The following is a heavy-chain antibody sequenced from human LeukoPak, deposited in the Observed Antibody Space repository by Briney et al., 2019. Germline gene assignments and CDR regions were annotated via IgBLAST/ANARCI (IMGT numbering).Heavy chain of an antibody. V-gene: IGHV3-9*01. CDR3: TKIAVPVPGRYHIDV. Sequence: AGGSLRLSCAASGFIFENYAMHWVRLLPGKGLEWVSGISYNGGVVAYMDSVRGRFTISRDNAKNSLYLQMTSLKAEDTALYYCTKIAVPVPGRYHIDVWAKGPRSSSP. J-gene: IGHJ6*03. CDR1: GFIFENYA. CDR2: ISYNGGVV. D-gene: IGHD2-2*01.